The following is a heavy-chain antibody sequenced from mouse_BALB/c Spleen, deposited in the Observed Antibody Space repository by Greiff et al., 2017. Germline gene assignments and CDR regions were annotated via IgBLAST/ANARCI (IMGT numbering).Heavy chain of an antibody. CDR2: ISSGSSTI. D-gene: IGHD2-1*01. Sequence: EVLLVESGGGLVQPGGSRKLSCAASGFTFSSFGMHWVRQAPEKGLEWVAYISSGSSTIYYADTVKGRFTISRDNPKNTLFLQMTSLRSEDTAMYYCARGGNPFAYWGQGTLVTVSA. V-gene: IGHV5-17*02. CDR1: GFTFSSFG. J-gene: IGHJ3*01. CDR3: ARGGNPFAY.